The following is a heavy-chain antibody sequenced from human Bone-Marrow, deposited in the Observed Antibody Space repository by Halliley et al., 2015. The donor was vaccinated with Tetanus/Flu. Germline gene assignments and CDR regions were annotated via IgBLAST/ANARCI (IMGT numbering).Heavy chain of an antibody. CDR3: AGAKLLGAPPYNWFDP. CDR2: VYYTGST. CDR1: GASISDYY. Sequence: GLVKPSETLSLTCTVSGASISDYYWSWIRQTPGKALEWIGYVYYTGSTLYNPSLKSRLSISVDTSKNQFSLTLTSVTAADTAMYYCAGAKLLGAPPYNWFDPWGQGTLVTVSS. J-gene: IGHJ5*02. D-gene: IGHD1-26*01. V-gene: IGHV4-59*01.